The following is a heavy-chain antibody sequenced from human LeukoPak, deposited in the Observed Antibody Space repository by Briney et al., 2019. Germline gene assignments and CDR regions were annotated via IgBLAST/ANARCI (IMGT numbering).Heavy chain of an antibody. D-gene: IGHD2-8*01. CDR2: MNPNSANT. V-gene: IGHV1-8*01. J-gene: IGHJ4*02. CDR1: GYNGTNYD. Sequence: GASVTVSCTASGYNGTNYDINWVRQATGQGLEWMAWMNPNSANTGYSQKFQGRITVTRDTSINTAYMELTSLRSEDTAVYFCARGNGRCDYWGPGSLVTVSS. CDR3: ARGNGRCDY.